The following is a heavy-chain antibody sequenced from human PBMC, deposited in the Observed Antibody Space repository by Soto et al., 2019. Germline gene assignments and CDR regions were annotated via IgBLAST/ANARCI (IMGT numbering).Heavy chain of an antibody. CDR1: GGSISSYY. Sequence: SETLSLTCTVSGGSISSYYWSWIRQPPGKGLEWIGYIYYSGSTYYNPSLKSRVTISVDTSKNQFSLKLSSVTAADTAVYYCARDLHSSSSRYFDYWGQGTLVTVSS. D-gene: IGHD6-6*01. J-gene: IGHJ4*02. CDR2: IYYSGST. CDR3: ARDLHSSSSRYFDY. V-gene: IGHV4-59*12.